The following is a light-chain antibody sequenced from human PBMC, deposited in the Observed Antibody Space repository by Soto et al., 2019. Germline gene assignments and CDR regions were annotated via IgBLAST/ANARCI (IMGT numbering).Light chain of an antibody. J-gene: IGKJ1*01. Sequence: ETVMTQSPATLSVSPGEGATLSCRASQSVSTKLTWYQQKPGQAPRLLIYGASTRAAGIPARGSGSGSGTEFTRTINSLQSEDFAVYYCQQYNNWPPGTFGQGTKVEIK. V-gene: IGKV3-15*01. CDR2: GAS. CDR1: QSVSTK. CDR3: QQYNNWPPGT.